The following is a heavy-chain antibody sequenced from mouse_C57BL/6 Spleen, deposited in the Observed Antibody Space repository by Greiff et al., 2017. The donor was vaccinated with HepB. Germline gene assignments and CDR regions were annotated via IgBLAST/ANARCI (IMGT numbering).Heavy chain of an antibody. CDR2: ISDGGSYT. CDR3: ARGSTGFDY. J-gene: IGHJ2*01. CDR1: GFTFSSYA. V-gene: IGHV5-4*03. Sequence: EVKLMESGGGLVKPGGSLKLSCAASGFTFSSYAMSWVRQTPEKRLEWVATISDGGSYTYYPDNVKGRFTISRDNAKNNLYLQRSHLKSEDTAMYYCARGSTGFDYWGQGTTLTVSS. D-gene: IGHD4-1*02.